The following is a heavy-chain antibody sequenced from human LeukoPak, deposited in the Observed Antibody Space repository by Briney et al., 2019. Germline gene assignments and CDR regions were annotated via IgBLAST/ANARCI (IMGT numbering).Heavy chain of an antibody. CDR1: GFTFSTYG. J-gene: IGHJ4*02. CDR2: ISGSGGST. CDR3: VRRSPFFDY. Sequence: GGSLRLSCAASGFTFSTYGMSWVRQAPGKGLEWVSTISGSGGSTYYADFVKGRFTISRDNSKNTLYLQMNSLGADDTATYYCVRRSPFFDYWGQGTLVTVSS. V-gene: IGHV3-23*01.